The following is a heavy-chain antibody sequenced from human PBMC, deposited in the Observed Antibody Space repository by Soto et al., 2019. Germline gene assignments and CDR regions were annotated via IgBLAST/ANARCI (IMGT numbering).Heavy chain of an antibody. CDR2: ISKDGNSK. V-gene: IGHV3-30-3*01. CDR3: ARDPQGSYCYIDY. D-gene: IGHD3-10*01. J-gene: IGHJ4*02. CDR1: GFTFSSYA. Sequence: GGSLRLSCAASGFTFSSYAIHWVRQAPGKGLEWVTIISKDGNSKHYADSVKGRFTISRDNSKNTLFLQMNSLRAEDTAVYYCARDPQGSYCYIDYWGQGTPVTVSS.